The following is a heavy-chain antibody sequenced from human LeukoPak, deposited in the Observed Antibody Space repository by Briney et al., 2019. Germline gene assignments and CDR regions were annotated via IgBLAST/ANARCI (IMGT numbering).Heavy chain of an antibody. V-gene: IGHV3-74*01. CDR1: GFTFSSYW. D-gene: IGHD5-18*01. Sequence: PGGSLRLSCAASGFTFSSYWMHWVRQAPGKGLVWVSRINSDGSSTSYADSVKGRFTISRDNAKNTLYLQMNSLRAEDTAVYYCARVGSGYSYGYFDYWGQGTLVTVSS. J-gene: IGHJ4*02. CDR2: INSDGSST. CDR3: ARVGSGYSYGYFDY.